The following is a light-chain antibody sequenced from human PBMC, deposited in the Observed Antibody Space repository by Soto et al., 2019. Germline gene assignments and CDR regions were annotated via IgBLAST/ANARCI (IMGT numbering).Light chain of an antibody. CDR1: QSVSGNY. V-gene: IGKV3-20*01. Sequence: IVLTQSPGTLSLSPGERATLSCRASQSVSGNYLAWYQQKPGLPPRLLFYFGSSRATGTPDRFSASGSATESTLTSSGLEPEDFAVYYCQQYASSRTFGQGTKVEI. CDR2: FGS. CDR3: QQYASSRT. J-gene: IGKJ1*01.